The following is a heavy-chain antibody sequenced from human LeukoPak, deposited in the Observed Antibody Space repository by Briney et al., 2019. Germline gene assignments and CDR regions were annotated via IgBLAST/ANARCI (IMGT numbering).Heavy chain of an antibody. Sequence: SETLSLTCTVSGGSISSYYWSWIRQPPGKGLEWIGYYYKSGITNSIPSLESRVTISVDTSKNQFSLKLSSVTATDTAVYYCAREHYYDSSGYYYEDYWGQGTLVTVSS. D-gene: IGHD3-22*01. J-gene: IGHJ4*02. CDR3: AREHYYDSSGYYYEDY. CDR2: YYKSGIT. V-gene: IGHV4-4*08. CDR1: GGSISSYY.